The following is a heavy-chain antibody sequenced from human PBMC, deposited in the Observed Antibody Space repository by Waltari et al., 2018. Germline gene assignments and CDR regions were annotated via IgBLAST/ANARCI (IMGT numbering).Heavy chain of an antibody. CDR1: GFTFSSYA. V-gene: IGHV3-30-3*01. D-gene: IGHD1-1*01. CDR3: ARVKLELDY. Sequence: QVQLVESGGGVVQPGRSLRLSCAASGFTFSSYAMYWVRQAPGKGLEWVAVISYDGSNKYCADSVKGRFTISRDNSKNTLYLQMNSLRAEDTAVYYCARVKLELDYWGQGTLVTVSS. J-gene: IGHJ4*02. CDR2: ISYDGSNK.